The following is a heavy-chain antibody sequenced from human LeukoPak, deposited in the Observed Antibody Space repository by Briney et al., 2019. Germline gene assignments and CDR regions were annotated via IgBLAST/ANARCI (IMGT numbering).Heavy chain of an antibody. V-gene: IGHV3-66*01. D-gene: IGHD4-17*01. CDR2: IYSGGST. CDR3: ARLYGDYPLWFDY. J-gene: IGHJ4*02. Sequence: PGGSLRLSCAASGFTVSSNYMSWVRQAPGKGLEWVSVIYSGGSTYYADSVKGRFTISRDNSKNTLYLQMNSLRAEDTAVYYCARLYGDYPLWFDYWGQGTLVTVSS. CDR1: GFTVSSNY.